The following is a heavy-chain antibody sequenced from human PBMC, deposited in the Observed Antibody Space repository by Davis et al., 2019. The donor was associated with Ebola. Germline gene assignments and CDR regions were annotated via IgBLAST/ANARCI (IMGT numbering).Heavy chain of an antibody. CDR2: INHSGST. CDR3: ARVIDSQGDYMDV. Sequence: PSETLSLTCAVYGGSFSGYYWGWIRQPPGKGLEWIGEINHSGSTNYNPSLKSRVTISVDTSKNQFSLKLSSVTAADTAVYYCARVIDSQGDYMDVWGKGTTVTVSS. V-gene: IGHV4-34*01. J-gene: IGHJ6*03. CDR1: GGSFSGYY. D-gene: IGHD1-26*01.